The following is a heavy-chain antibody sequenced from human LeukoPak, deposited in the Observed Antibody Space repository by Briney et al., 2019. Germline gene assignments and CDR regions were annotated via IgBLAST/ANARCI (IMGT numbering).Heavy chain of an antibody. CDR2: IYSSGST. Sequence: SETPSLTCAVSGYSISSGYYWGWIRQPAGKGLEWIGRIYSSGSTDYNPSLKGRVAISVDKSKTQFSLRLNSVTAADTAVYYCAREYRDDIGSGYYYDCWGQGTLVTVSS. V-gene: IGHV4-38-2*02. D-gene: IGHD3-22*01. J-gene: IGHJ4*02. CDR3: AREYRDDIGSGYYYDC. CDR1: GYSISSGYY.